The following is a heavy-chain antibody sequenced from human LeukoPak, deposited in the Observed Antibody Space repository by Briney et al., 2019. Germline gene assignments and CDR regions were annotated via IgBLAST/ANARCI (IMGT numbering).Heavy chain of an antibody. CDR1: GFTFSSYG. CDR3: ANQRYCSSTSCYTGPPRSYYYYGMDV. V-gene: IGHV3-30*18. D-gene: IGHD2-2*02. Sequence: PGGSLRLSCAASGFTFSSYGMHWVRQAPGRGLEWVAVISYDGSNKYYADSVKGRFTISRDNSKNTLYLQMNSLRAEDTAVYYCANQRYCSSTSCYTGPPRSYYYYGMDVWGQGTTVTVSS. CDR2: ISYDGSNK. J-gene: IGHJ6*02.